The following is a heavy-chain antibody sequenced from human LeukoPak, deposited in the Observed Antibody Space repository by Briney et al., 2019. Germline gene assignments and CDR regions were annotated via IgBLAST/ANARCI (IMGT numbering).Heavy chain of an antibody. CDR3: AKEIWPTVTTPGHTHFDY. J-gene: IGHJ4*02. V-gene: IGHV3-30*02. D-gene: IGHD4-17*01. CDR1: GFTFSSYG. CDR2: IRYDGSNK. Sequence: GGSLRLSCAASGFTFSSYGMHWVRQAPGKGLEWVAFIRYDGSNKYYADSVKGRFTISRDNSRNTLCLQMNSLRAEDTAVYYCAKEIWPTVTTPGHTHFDYWGQGTLVTVSS.